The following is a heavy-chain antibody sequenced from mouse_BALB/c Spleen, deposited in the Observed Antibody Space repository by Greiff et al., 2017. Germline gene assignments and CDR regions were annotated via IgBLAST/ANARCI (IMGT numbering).Heavy chain of an antibody. V-gene: IGHV1-69*02. CDR2: IYPSDSYT. CDR1: GYTFTSYW. CDR3: TRSGGIYAMDY. Sequence: QVQLKQPGAELVRPGASVKLSCKASGYTFTSYWINWVKQRPGQGLEWIGNIYPSDSYTNYNQKFKDKATLTVDKSSSTAYMQLSSPTSEDSAVYYCTRSGGIYAMDYWGQGTSVTVSS. J-gene: IGHJ4*01. D-gene: IGHD3-1*01.